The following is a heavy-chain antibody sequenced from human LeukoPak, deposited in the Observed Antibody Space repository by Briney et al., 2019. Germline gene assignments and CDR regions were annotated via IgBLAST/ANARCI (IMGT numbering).Heavy chain of an antibody. CDR1: GGSISSHY. D-gene: IGHD2-2*02. CDR3: ARGVVPAAILDYYYYYYMDV. CDR2: IYYSGST. J-gene: IGHJ6*03. V-gene: IGHV4-59*11. Sequence: SETLSLTCTVSGGSISSHYWSWIRQPPGKGLEWIGYIYYSGSTNYNPSLKSRVTISVDTSKNQFYLKLSSVTAADTAVYYCARGVVPAAILDYYYYYYMDVWGKGTTVTVSS.